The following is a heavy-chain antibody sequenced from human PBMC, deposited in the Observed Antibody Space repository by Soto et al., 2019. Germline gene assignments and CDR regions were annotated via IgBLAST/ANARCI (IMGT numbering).Heavy chain of an antibody. CDR1: GYTFTSYG. CDR2: ISAYNGNT. V-gene: IGHV1-18*01. CDR3: ARDWGDIVVVPAAAAGY. J-gene: IGHJ4*02. Sequence: QVQLVQSGAEVKKPGASVKVSCKASGYTFTSYGISWVRQAPGQGLEWMGWISAYNGNTNYAQKLQGRVTMTTDTSTSTADVELRSLRSDDTAVYYCARDWGDIVVVPAAAAGYWGQGTLVTVSS. D-gene: IGHD2-2*01.